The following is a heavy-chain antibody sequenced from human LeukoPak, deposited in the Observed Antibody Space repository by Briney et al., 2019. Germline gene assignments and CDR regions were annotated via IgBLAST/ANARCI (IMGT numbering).Heavy chain of an antibody. CDR3: ARAPGGKPRHPIRKSYGEYYYYYYYMDV. CDR1: GGSFSGYC. J-gene: IGHJ6*03. Sequence: SETLSLTCAVYGGSFSGYCWSWIRQPPGKGLEWVGEINHSGSTNYNPSLKSRVTISVDTSKNQFSLKLSSVTAADTAVYYCARAPGGKPRHPIRKSYGEYYYYYYYMDVWGKGTTVTVSS. CDR2: INHSGST. D-gene: IGHD3-16*01. V-gene: IGHV4-34*01.